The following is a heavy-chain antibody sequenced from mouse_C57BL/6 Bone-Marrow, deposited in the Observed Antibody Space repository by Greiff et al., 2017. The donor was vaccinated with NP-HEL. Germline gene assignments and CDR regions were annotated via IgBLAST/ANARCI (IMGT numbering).Heavy chain of an antibody. Sequence: VKLQESGAELARPGASVKLSCKASGYTFTSYGISWVKQRTGQGLEWIGEIYPRSGNTYYNEKFKGKATLTADKSSSTAYMELRSLTSEDSAVYFCARYGSSYTWFAYWGQGTLVTVSA. J-gene: IGHJ3*01. D-gene: IGHD1-1*01. CDR3: ARYGSSYTWFAY. CDR1: GYTFTSYG. V-gene: IGHV1-81*01. CDR2: IYPRSGNT.